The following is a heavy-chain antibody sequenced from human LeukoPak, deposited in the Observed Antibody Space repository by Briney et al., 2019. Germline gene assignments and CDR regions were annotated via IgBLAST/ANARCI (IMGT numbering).Heavy chain of an antibody. CDR2: ISGSGGST. V-gene: IGHV3-23*01. CDR3: ARDEVTIFGVVTPPYFDY. D-gene: IGHD3-3*01. J-gene: IGHJ4*02. CDR1: GFTFSSYA. Sequence: GESLRLSCAASGFTFSSYAMSWVRQAPGKGLEWVSAISGSGGSTYYADSVKGRFTISRDNSKNTLYLQMNSLRAEDTAVYYCARDEVTIFGVVTPPYFDYWGQGTLVTVSS.